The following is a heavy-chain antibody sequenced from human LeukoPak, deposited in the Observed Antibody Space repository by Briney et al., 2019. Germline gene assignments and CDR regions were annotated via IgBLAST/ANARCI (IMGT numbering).Heavy chain of an antibody. CDR1: GDSIGSYF. CDR3: ARGLLEPYDSSGLTFDY. Sequence: PSETLSLTSTVSGDSIGSYFWSWIRQPPGKGLEWIGYIYYSGSTNYNPSLKSRVTISVDTSKNQFSLRLSSVTAADTAVYYCARGLLEPYDSSGLTFDYWGQGTLVTVSS. J-gene: IGHJ4*02. CDR2: IYYSGST. V-gene: IGHV4-59*01. D-gene: IGHD3-22*01.